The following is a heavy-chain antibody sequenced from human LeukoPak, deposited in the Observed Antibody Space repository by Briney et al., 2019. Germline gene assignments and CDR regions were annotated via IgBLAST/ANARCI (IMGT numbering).Heavy chain of an antibody. V-gene: IGHV3-11*01. CDR2: ISSSGSTI. CDR1: GFTFSDYY. CDR3: AKGHYYDSSGYIDY. D-gene: IGHD3-22*01. Sequence: PGGSLRLSCAASGFTFSDYYMSWIRQAPGKGLEWVSYISSSGSTIYYADSVKGRFTISRDNAKNSLYVQMNSLRAEDTALYYCAKGHYYDSSGYIDYWGQGTLVTVSS. J-gene: IGHJ4*02.